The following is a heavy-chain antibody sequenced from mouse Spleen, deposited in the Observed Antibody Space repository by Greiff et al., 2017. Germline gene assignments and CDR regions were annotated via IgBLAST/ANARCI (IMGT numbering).Heavy chain of an antibody. J-gene: IGHJ3*01. CDR3: TREDWDFAY. D-gene: IGHD4-1*01. V-gene: IGHV5-9-1*02. Sequence: EVKVVESGEGLVKPGGSLKLSCAASGFTFSSYAMSWVRQTPEKRLEWVAYISSGGDYIYYADTVKGRFTISRDNARNTLYLQMSSLKSEDTAMYYCTREDWDFAYWGQGTLVTVSA. CDR1: GFTFSSYA. CDR2: ISSGGDYI.